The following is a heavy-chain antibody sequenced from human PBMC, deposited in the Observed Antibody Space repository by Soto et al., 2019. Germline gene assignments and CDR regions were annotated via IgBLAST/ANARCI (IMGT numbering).Heavy chain of an antibody. CDR1: GGSISSYY. J-gene: IGHJ4*02. CDR2: IYYSGST. CDR3: ARTLLTFGGVIVFDY. Sequence: SETLSLTCTVSGGSISSYYWSWIRQPPGKGLEWIGYIYYSGSTNYNPSLKSRVTISVDTSKNQFSLKLSSVTAADTAVYYCARTLLTFGGVIVFDYWGQGTLVTVS. V-gene: IGHV4-59*01. D-gene: IGHD3-16*02.